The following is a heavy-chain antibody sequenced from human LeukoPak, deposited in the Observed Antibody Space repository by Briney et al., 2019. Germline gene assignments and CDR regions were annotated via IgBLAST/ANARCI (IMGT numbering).Heavy chain of an antibody. CDR1: GGSINSSSYY. V-gene: IGHV4-61*02. D-gene: IGHD6-6*01. Sequence: PSETLSLTCTVSGGSINSSSYYWGWIRQPAGKGLEWIGRIYTSGSTNYNPSLKSRVTISVDTSKNQFSLKLSSVTAADTAVYYCAREPRIAAPPYYFDYWGQGTLVTVSS. J-gene: IGHJ4*02. CDR2: IYTSGST. CDR3: AREPRIAAPPYYFDY.